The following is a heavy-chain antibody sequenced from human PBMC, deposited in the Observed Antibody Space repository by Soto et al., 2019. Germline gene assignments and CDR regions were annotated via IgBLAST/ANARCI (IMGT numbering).Heavy chain of an antibody. CDR3: ARIGMQLALDY. CDR1: GGTISSYY. J-gene: IGHJ4*02. V-gene: IGHV4-4*07. D-gene: IGHD6-6*01. CDR2: LYSSGST. Sequence: PSEILSHTNTVSGGTISSYYWSWIRQPAGKGLEWIGRLYSSGSTNYNPSLKSRVTMSIDTSKNQFSLKLNSVTAADTAVYYCARIGMQLALDYWGQRTLVTVPS.